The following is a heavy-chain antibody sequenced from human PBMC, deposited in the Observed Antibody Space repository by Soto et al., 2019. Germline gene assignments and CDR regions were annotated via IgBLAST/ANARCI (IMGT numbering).Heavy chain of an antibody. CDR1: GFTFSSYG. D-gene: IGHD2-15*01. J-gene: IGHJ4*02. CDR3: AKDMGYCSGGSCYPTQIFDY. V-gene: IGHV3-30*18. CDR2: ISYDGSNK. Sequence: GSLRLSCAASGFTFSSYGMHWVRQAPGKGLEWVAVISYDGSNKYYADSVKGRFTISRDNSKNTLYLQMNSLRAEDTAVYYCAKDMGYCSGGSCYPTQIFDYWGQGTLVTVSS.